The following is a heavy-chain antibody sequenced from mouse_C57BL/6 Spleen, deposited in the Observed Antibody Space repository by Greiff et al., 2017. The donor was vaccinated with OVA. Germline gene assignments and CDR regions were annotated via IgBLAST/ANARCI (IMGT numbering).Heavy chain of an antibody. J-gene: IGHJ1*03. D-gene: IGHD2-1*01. CDR2: IHPNNGGT. V-gene: IGHV1-64*01. Sequence: QVQLQQPGAELVKPGASVKLSCKASGYTFTSYWMHWVKQRPGQGLEWIGMIHPNNGGTNYNEKFKGKATLTVDKSSSTAYMQLSSLTSEDSAVYYCARSAYGNYWYFDVWGTGTTVTVSS. CDR3: ARSAYGNYWYFDV. CDR1: GYTFTSYW.